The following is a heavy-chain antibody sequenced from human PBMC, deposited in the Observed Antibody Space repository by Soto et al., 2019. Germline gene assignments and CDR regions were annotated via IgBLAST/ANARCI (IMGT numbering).Heavy chain of an antibody. V-gene: IGHV1-69*12. CDR1: GGTFSSYA. D-gene: IGHD1-20*01. CDR3: ASLITGSPNSYDGMEV. CDR2: IITILGTA. Sequence: QVQLVQSGAEVKKPGSSVKVSCKASGGTFSSYAINWVRQAPGQGIEWMGGIITILGTADYAQKFQGGVTITADEYTSTDYMELSSLRSEDTAVYYCASLITGSPNSYDGMEVGGQGHTVTVSS. J-gene: IGHJ6*02.